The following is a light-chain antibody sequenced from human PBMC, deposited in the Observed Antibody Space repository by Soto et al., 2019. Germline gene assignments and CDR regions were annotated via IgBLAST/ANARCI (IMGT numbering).Light chain of an antibody. CDR2: GAS. CDR3: QQYGSSPLIT. J-gene: IGKJ5*01. Sequence: EIVMTQSPATLSVSPWERATLSCRASQSVSSNLAWYQQKPGQAPRLLIYGASTRATGIPARFSGSGSGTDFTLTISRLEPEDFAVYHCQQYGSSPLITFGQGTRLEIK. CDR1: QSVSSN. V-gene: IGKV3-15*01.